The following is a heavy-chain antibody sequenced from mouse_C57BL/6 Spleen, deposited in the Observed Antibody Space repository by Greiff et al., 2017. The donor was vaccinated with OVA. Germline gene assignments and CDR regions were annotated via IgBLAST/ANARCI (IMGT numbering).Heavy chain of an antibody. CDR1: GFNIKDYY. D-gene: IGHD3-2*02. V-gene: IGHV14-2*01. CDR3: AETAAQATFWFAY. J-gene: IGHJ3*01. CDR2: IDPEDGET. Sequence: VQLQQSGAELVKPGASVKLSCTASGFNIKDYYMHWVKQRTEQGLEWIGRIDPEDGETNYAPKFQGKATITADTSSNTAYLQLSSLTSEDTAVYDCAETAAQATFWFAYWGQGTLVTVSA.